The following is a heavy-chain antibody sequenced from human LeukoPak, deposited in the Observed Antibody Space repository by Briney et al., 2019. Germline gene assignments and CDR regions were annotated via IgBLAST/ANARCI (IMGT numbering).Heavy chain of an antibody. Sequence: GGSLRLSCAASGFTFGSYAMYWVRQAPGEGLEWVSGIFGRGGSAHYADSVKGRFTISRDNSKNTVYLQMDSLRVEDTAIYYCAKTTTGYSSGRYPAWPIDYWGQGTLVTVSS. J-gene: IGHJ4*02. CDR3: AKTTTGYSSGRYPAWPIDY. CDR2: IFGRGGSA. D-gene: IGHD2-15*01. V-gene: IGHV3-23*01. CDR1: GFTFGSYA.